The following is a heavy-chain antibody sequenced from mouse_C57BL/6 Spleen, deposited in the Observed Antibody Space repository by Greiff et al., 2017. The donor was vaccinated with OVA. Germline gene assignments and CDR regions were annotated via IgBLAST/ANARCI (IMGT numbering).Heavy chain of an antibody. J-gene: IGHJ3*01. Sequence: VQLQESGAELARPGASVKLSCKASGYTFTSYGISWVKQRTGQGLEWIGEIYPRSGNTYYNEKFKGKATLTADKSSSTAYMELRSLTSEDSAVYFCARGGSSPFAYWGQGTLVTVSA. D-gene: IGHD1-1*01. CDR2: IYPRSGNT. CDR3: ARGGSSPFAY. V-gene: IGHV1-81*01. CDR1: GYTFTSYG.